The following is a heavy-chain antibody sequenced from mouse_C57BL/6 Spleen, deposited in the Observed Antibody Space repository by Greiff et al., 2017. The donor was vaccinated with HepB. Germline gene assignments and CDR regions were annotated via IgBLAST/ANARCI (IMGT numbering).Heavy chain of an antibody. Sequence: EVQLQESGPELVKPGASVKISCKASGYTFTDYYMNWVKQSHGKSLEWIGDINPNNGGTSYNQKFKGKATLTVDKSSSTAYMELRSLTSEDSAVYYCASCPYYDDDGGPWFAYWGQGTLVTVSA. CDR2: INPNNGGT. J-gene: IGHJ3*01. D-gene: IGHD2-4*01. CDR3: ASCPYYDDDGGPWFAY. V-gene: IGHV1-26*01. CDR1: GYTFTDYY.